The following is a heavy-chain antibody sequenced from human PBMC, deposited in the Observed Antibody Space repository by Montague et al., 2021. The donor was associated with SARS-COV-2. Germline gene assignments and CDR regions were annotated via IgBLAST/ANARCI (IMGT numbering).Heavy chain of an antibody. Sequence: SLRLSCAASGFTFSSYWMSWVRQAPGKGLEWVANIKQDGSEKYYVDSVKGRFTISRDNAKNSLYLQMNSLRAEDTAVYYCARDFQSDSSGYYYYGMDVGGQGTTVTVSS. J-gene: IGHJ6*02. CDR1: GFTFSSYW. D-gene: IGHD3-22*01. V-gene: IGHV3-7*01. CDR2: IKQDGSEK. CDR3: ARDFQSDSSGYYYYGMDV.